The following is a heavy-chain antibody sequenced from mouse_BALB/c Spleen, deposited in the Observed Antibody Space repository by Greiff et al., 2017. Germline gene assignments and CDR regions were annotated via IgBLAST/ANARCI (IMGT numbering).Heavy chain of an antibody. Sequence: EVMLVESGGDLVKPGGSLKLSCAASGFTFSSYGMSWVRQTPDKRLAWVATISSGGSYTYYPDSVKGRFTISRDNAQDTLDLQLCSLKSDDTAMYYCARKKYGNYLDAMDYWGQGTSVTVSS. J-gene: IGHJ4*01. CDR1: GFTFSSYG. V-gene: IGHV5-6*01. D-gene: IGHD2-1*01. CDR2: ISSGGSYT. CDR3: ARKKYGNYLDAMDY.